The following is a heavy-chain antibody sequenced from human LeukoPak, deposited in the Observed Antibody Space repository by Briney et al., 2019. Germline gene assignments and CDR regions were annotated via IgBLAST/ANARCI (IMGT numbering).Heavy chain of an antibody. CDR3: AKSVVVITFRFDD. Sequence: GSLRLSCAASGFTFSSYSMNWVRQAPGKGLEWVSYISSSSSTIYYADSVKGRFTISRDNSKNMVYLQMNSLRADDTAVYYCAKSVVVITFRFDDWGQGALVTVSS. J-gene: IGHJ4*02. CDR1: GFTFSSYS. V-gene: IGHV3-48*01. CDR2: ISSSSSTI. D-gene: IGHD2-21*01.